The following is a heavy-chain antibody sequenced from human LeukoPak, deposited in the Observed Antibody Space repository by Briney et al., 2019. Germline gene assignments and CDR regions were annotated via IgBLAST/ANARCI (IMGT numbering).Heavy chain of an antibody. D-gene: IGHD1-26*01. Sequence: TGGSLRLSCAASGFGLGSYWMSWVRQAPGKGLEWVANIKQGGSEKNYVDSVKGRFTISRDNAKNLLHLQMNSLRAEDTAVYYCAKDARDSGSYWAYYFDYWGQGTLVTVSS. CDR3: AKDARDSGSYWAYYFDY. CDR1: GFGLGSYW. J-gene: IGHJ4*02. CDR2: IKQGGSEK. V-gene: IGHV3-7*01.